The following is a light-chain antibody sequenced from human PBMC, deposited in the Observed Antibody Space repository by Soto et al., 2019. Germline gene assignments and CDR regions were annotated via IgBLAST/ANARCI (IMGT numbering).Light chain of an antibody. J-gene: IGKJ1*01. CDR2: GAS. CDR1: QGIRND. CDR3: LQDYTYPRT. V-gene: IGKV1-6*02. Sequence: AIRMTQSPSSLSASVGDSGTITCRASQGIRNDLGWYQVKPGTAPKLLIYGASTLQSGVPSRFSGSGSGTYFTLTINSLQPGDFATYYCLQDYTYPRTFGQGTRV.